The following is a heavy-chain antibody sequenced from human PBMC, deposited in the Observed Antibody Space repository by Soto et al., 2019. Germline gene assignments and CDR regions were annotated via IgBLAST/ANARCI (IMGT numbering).Heavy chain of an antibody. CDR1: GFSFSSYG. J-gene: IGHJ6*02. CDR3: ARASQAYGMDV. V-gene: IGHV3-33*01. Sequence: QVQLLESGGGVVQPGRSLRLSCAASGFSFSSYGMHCVRQAPGKGLEWVAVIWYDGSNKYYAESVKGRFTISRDNSKNTLYLQMNSLRAEDTAVYYCARASQAYGMDVWGQGTTVTVSS. CDR2: IWYDGSNK.